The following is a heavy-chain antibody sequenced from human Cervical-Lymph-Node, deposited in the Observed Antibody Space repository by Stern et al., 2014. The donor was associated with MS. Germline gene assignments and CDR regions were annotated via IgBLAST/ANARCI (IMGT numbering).Heavy chain of an antibody. CDR1: GASFSGYY. Sequence: QVQLQQWGAGMLKPSETLSLTCAVSGASFSGYYWTWTRQPPGKGLEWIGEIHQSGSTNTHMSFGSRVTISVDTSKNQFSLEVRFVPAADTAVYYCARGGSGGDYGMDVWGQGTTVTVSS. J-gene: IGHJ6*02. CDR3: ARGGSGGDYGMDV. CDR2: IHQSGST. D-gene: IGHD3-10*01. V-gene: IGHV4-34*01.